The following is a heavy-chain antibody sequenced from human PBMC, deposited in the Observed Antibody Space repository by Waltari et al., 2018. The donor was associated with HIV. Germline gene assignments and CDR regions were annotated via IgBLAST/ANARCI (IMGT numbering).Heavy chain of an antibody. Sequence: EVQLVESGGGLVQPGGSLRLSCAASGFTFSAHWMSWVRKAPGKGLEWVANINQDGGEKNYVDSVKGRFTISRDNAKNSLYLQLNSLRAEDTAVYYCARDGVAAGIYFDKWGQGTLVTVSS. CDR2: INQDGGEK. CDR3: ARDGVAAGIYFDK. V-gene: IGHV3-7*01. D-gene: IGHD6-13*01. CDR1: GFTFSAHW. J-gene: IGHJ4*02.